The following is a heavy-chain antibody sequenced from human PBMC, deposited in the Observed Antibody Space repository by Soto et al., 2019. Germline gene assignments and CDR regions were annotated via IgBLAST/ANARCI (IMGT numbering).Heavy chain of an antibody. CDR3: ARYSNWFDP. D-gene: IGHD1-1*01. Sequence: TSEILRLTCTVSGGSISSFCWSWIRQPPGKGLEWIGYIYYSGSTNYNPSLKSRVTISVDTSKNQFSLKLSSVTAADTAVYYCARYSNWFDPWGQGSLVTVSS. CDR2: IYYSGST. CDR1: GGSISSFC. J-gene: IGHJ5*02. V-gene: IGHV4-59*01.